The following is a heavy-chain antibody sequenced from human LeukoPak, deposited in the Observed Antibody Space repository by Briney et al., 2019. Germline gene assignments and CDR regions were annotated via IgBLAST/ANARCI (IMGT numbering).Heavy chain of an antibody. D-gene: IGHD1-26*01. J-gene: IGHJ5*02. CDR2: ISSSSSYI. CDR3: AREAPSGSYLTLNEYNWFDP. V-gene: IGHV3-21*01. Sequence: SGGSLRLSCAASGFTFSSYSMSWVRQAPGKGLEWVSSISSSSSYIYYADSVKGRFTISRDNAKNSLYLQMNSLRAEDTAVYYCAREAPSGSYLTLNEYNWFDPWGQGTLVTVSS. CDR1: GFTFSSYS.